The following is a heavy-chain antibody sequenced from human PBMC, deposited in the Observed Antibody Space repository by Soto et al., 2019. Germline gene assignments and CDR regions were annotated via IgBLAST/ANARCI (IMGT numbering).Heavy chain of an antibody. CDR1: GFNFDEYG. D-gene: IGHD4-17*01. V-gene: IGHV3-20*04. J-gene: IGHJ5*01. CDR2: MHRNGGST. CDR3: ARDHRWGYEYGDYGYS. Sequence: EVQLVESGGGVVRPGGSLRLACAVSGFNFDEYGMSWVRQVPGKGPEWVAGMHRNGGSTGYADSVKGRFTISRDDAKNSLYLQMNSLRAEDTAFYFCARDHRWGYEYGDYGYSWGHGTLVTVSS.